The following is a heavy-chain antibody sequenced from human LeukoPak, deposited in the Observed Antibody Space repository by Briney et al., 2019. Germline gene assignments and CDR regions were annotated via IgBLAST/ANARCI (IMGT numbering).Heavy chain of an antibody. D-gene: IGHD2-21*02. V-gene: IGHV3-48*01. J-gene: IGHJ1*01. CDR2: ISSSSSTI. CDR1: GFTVSSNY. Sequence: GGSLRLSCAASGFTVSSNYMSWVRQAPGKGLEWVSYISSSSSTIYYADSVKGRFTISRDNAKNSLYLQMNSLRAEDTAVYYCLDKIGGDLLQHWGQGTLVTVSS. CDR3: LDKIGGDLLQH.